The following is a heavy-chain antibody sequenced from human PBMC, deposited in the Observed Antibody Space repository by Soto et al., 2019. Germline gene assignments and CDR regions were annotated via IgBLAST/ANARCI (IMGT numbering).Heavy chain of an antibody. CDR2: INPNSGGT. CDR3: ARDIAVAVAGTWFDP. Sequence: ASVKVSCKASGYTFTGYYMNWVRQAPGQGLEWMGWINPNSGGTNYAQKFQGRVTMTRDTSISTAYMELSRLRSDDTAVYYCARDIAVAVAGTWFDPWGQGTLVTVSS. J-gene: IGHJ5*02. V-gene: IGHV1-2*02. CDR1: GYTFTGYY. D-gene: IGHD6-19*01.